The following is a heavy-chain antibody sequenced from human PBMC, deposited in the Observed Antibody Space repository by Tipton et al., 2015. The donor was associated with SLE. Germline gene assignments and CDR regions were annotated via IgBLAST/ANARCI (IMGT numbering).Heavy chain of an antibody. J-gene: IGHJ4*02. V-gene: IGHV3-23*01. D-gene: IGHD4-11*01. CDR3: AKGSPPTVDY. Sequence: SLRLSCAASGFTFSNYAMSWVRLAPGKGLEWVSAISGSGGSTYYADSVKGRFTFSRDNSKNTLFLQMNSLRAEDTAVYYCAKGSPPTVDYWGQGTPVTVSS. CDR1: GFTFSNYA. CDR2: ISGSGGST.